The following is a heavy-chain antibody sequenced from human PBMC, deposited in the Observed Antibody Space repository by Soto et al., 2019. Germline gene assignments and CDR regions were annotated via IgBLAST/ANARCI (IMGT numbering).Heavy chain of an antibody. CDR1: RFTFITYW. CDR2: IRQDGSQK. V-gene: IGHV3-7*01. Sequence: PGGSLRLSCAASRFTFITYWVSWVRQAPGKGLEWVANIRQDGSQKYYVDSVKGRFTISRDNAKNSLYLQMNSLRADDTAVYYCARGGYCGSTSCSLFDYWGQGTLVTVSS. J-gene: IGHJ4*02. CDR3: ARGGYCGSTSCSLFDY. D-gene: IGHD2-2*03.